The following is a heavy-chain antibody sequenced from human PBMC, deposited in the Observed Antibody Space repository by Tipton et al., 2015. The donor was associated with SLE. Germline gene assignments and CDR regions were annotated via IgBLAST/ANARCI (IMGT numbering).Heavy chain of an antibody. V-gene: IGHV1-18*01. Sequence: QVQLVQSGAEVKRPGASVKVSCKASGYTFTDYGLSWVRLAPGQGLEWMGWISAYNGNTNHAREFRGKLTMTTDTSTSTAYMELRSLSSDDTAVYYCAREGKGVVITEGLFGYYGMDVWGQGTTVTVSS. CDR3: AREGKGVVITEGLFGYYGMDV. CDR2: ISAYNGNT. CDR1: GYTFTDYG. J-gene: IGHJ6*02. D-gene: IGHD3-3*01.